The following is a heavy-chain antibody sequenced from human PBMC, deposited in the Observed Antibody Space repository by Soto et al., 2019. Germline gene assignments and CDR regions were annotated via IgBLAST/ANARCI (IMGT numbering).Heavy chain of an antibody. CDR2: IKSKSDGETA. CDR3: AITAMINRDSSTSFDC. D-gene: IGHD5-18*01. CDR1: GLTFSNVW. Sequence: PXGSLRLSCSASGLTFSNVWMTWVRQAPGKGLEWVGRIKSKSDGETADVAAPVKARFTISRDDSKNTVFLEMNSLKSEDTALYYCAITAMINRDSSTSFDCWGRGTQVTVSS. V-gene: IGHV3-15*01. J-gene: IGHJ4*02.